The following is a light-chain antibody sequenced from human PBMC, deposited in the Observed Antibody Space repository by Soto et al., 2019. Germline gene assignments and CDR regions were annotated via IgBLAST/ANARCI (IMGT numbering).Light chain of an antibody. V-gene: IGKV3-20*01. J-gene: IGKJ1*01. Sequence: EIVLTQSPGTVSFSPGERAPPSRRASQSVSTNYLAWYQQKPGQAPRLLIYRTSTRATGIPDRFSGGGSGTDFTLTISRLEPEDFAVYYCQQYDNSLWTFGQGTKVDIK. CDR2: RTS. CDR1: QSVSTNY. CDR3: QQYDNSLWT.